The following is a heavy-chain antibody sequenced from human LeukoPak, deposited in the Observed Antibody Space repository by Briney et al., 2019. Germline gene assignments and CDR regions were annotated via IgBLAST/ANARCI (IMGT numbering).Heavy chain of an antibody. D-gene: IGHD3-9*01. CDR1: GYTFTSYG. CDR2: ISAYNGNT. V-gene: IGHV1-18*01. J-gene: IGHJ4*02. CDR3: AREYKSYDILTGYQYYFDY. Sequence: ASVKVSCKASGYTFTSYGISWVRQAPGQGLEWMGWISAYNGNTNYAQKLQGRVTMTTDTSTSTAYMELRSLRSDDTAVYYCAREYKSYDILTGYQYYFDYWGQGTLATVSS.